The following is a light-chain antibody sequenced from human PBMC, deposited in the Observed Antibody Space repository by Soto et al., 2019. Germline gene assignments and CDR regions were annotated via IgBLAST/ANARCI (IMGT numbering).Light chain of an antibody. CDR1: QGISAS. J-gene: IGKJ1*01. CDR3: QKYDRAPWT. Sequence: DFRMTQSPSSLSASVGDRVTITCRASQGISASLAWYQQKPGKVPNLPIYAASTLKPGVPSRFSGSGSGTDFTLTISGLQPEDVATYYCQKYDRAPWTFGRGPKVELK. V-gene: IGKV1-27*01. CDR2: AAS.